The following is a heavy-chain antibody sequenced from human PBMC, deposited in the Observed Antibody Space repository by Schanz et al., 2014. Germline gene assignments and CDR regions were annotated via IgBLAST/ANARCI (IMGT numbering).Heavy chain of an antibody. V-gene: IGHV3-48*01. Sequence: EVQLVESGGGLVQPGGSLRLSCAASGFTFSSYAMSWVRQAPGKGLEWISYIGSSSSRIDHADSVKGRFTISRDNAKNSLYLQMNSLRAEDTAVYYCAKSLESCPGGRCSRGYFDYWGQGTRVTVSS. CDR2: IGSSSSRI. J-gene: IGHJ4*02. D-gene: IGHD2-8*02. CDR1: GFTFSSYA. CDR3: AKSLESCPGGRCSRGYFDY.